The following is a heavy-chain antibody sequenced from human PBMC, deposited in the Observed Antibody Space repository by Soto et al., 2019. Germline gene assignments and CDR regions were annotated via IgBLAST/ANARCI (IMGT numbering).Heavy chain of an antibody. Sequence: SETLSLTCAVSGGSISSSNCWSWFRQPPGKGLEWIGEIYHSGSTNYNPSLKSRVTISVDKSKNQFSLKLSSVTAADTAVYYCARVPMATSVGYYYGMDVWGQGTTVTVYS. V-gene: IGHV4-4*02. D-gene: IGHD5-12*01. CDR3: ARVPMATSVGYYYGMDV. J-gene: IGHJ6*02. CDR2: IYHSGST. CDR1: GGSISSSNC.